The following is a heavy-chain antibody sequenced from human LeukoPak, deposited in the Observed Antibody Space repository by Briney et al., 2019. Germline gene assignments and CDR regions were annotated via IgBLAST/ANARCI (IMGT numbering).Heavy chain of an antibody. CDR3: ARDVEMATGNFDY. J-gene: IGHJ4*02. CDR2: IYYSGST. V-gene: IGHV4-39*07. D-gene: IGHD5-24*01. Sequence: PSETLSLTCTVSGGSISSSSYYWGWIRQPPGKGLEWIGSIYYSGSTYYNPSLKGRVTISVDTSKNQFSLKLSSVTAADTAVYYRARDVEMATGNFDYWGQGTLVTVSS. CDR1: GGSISSSSYY.